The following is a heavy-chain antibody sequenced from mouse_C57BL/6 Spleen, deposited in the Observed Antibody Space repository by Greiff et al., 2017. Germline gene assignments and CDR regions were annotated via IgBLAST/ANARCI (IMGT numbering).Heavy chain of an antibody. D-gene: IGHD1-1*01. J-gene: IGHJ4*01. CDR2: INPNNGGT. CDR1: GYTFADYN. CDR3: ARGPHYYGSSPYAMDY. V-gene: IGHV1-18*01. Sequence: VQLQQSGPELVKPGASVKIPCKASGYTFADYNMDWVKQSHGKSLEWIGDINPNNGGTIYNQKFKGKATLTVDKSSSTAYMELRSLTSEDTAVYYCARGPHYYGSSPYAMDYWGQGTSVTVSS.